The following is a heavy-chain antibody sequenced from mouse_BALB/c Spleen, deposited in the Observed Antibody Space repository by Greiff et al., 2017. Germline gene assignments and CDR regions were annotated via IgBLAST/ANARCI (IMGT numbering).Heavy chain of an antibody. CDR2: INPSTGYT. CDR1: GYTFTSYW. CDR3: ASRTARATSAMDY. J-gene: IGHJ4*01. D-gene: IGHD3-1*01. Sequence: VQLQESGAELAKPGASVKMSCKASGYTFTSYWMHWVKQRPGQGLEWIGYINPSTGYTEYNQKFKDKATLIADKSSSTAYMQLSSLTSEDSAVYYCASRTARATSAMDYWGQGTSVTVSS. V-gene: IGHV1-7*01.